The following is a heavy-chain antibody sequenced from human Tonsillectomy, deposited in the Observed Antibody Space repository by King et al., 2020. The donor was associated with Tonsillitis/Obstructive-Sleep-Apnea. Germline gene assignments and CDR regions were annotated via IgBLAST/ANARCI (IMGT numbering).Heavy chain of an antibody. CDR1: GFTFSSYA. V-gene: IGHV3-30*04. CDR3: ARDGERYYVHYFDY. J-gene: IGHJ4*02. D-gene: IGHD1-26*01. Sequence: QVQLVESGGGVVQPGRSLRLSCAASGFTFSSYAMHWVRQAPGKGLEWVAVISYDGSNKYYADSVKGRFTISRDNSKNTLYLQMNSLRAEDTAVYYCARDGERYYVHYFDYWGQGTLVTVSS. CDR2: ISYDGSNK.